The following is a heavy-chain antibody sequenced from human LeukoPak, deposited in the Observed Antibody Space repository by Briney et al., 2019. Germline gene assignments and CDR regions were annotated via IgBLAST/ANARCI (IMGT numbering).Heavy chain of an antibody. D-gene: IGHD6-19*01. Sequence: SETLSLTCTVSGGSISGRSYYWGWIRQPPGKALEWIVTIYYSGSTYYNPSLKSRVTISVDTSKNQFSLMLSSVTAADTAVYFCARHAAGTVAGWFWYFDLWGRGTLVTVSS. V-gene: IGHV4-39*01. CDR1: GGSISGRSYY. J-gene: IGHJ2*01. CDR2: IYYSGST. CDR3: ARHAAGTVAGWFWYFDL.